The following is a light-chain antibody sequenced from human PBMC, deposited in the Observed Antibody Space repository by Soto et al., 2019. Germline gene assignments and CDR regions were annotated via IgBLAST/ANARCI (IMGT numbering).Light chain of an antibody. Sequence: QSVLTQPPSASGTPGQRVTISCSGSSSNIGGNIVNWYQQLPGTAPKLLISSNNQRPSGVPDRFSGSKSGTSASLAISGLQSEDEADYYCAAWDDTLEGWVFGGGTKLTVL. CDR2: SNN. V-gene: IGLV1-44*01. CDR1: SSNIGGNI. CDR3: AAWDDTLEGWV. J-gene: IGLJ3*02.